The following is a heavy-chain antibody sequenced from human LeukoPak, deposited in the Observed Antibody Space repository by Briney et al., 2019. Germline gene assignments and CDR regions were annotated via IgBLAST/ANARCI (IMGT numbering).Heavy chain of an antibody. V-gene: IGHV3-15*07. D-gene: IGHD3-3*01. J-gene: IGHJ4*02. Sequence: GGSLRLSCAASGFTFSNAWMNWVRQAPGKGLEWVGRIKSKTDGGTTDYAAPVKGRFTISRDDSKNTLYLQMNSLKTEDTAVYYCLGDDFWSGPNDYWGQGTLVTVSS. CDR2: IKSKTDGGTT. CDR1: GFTFSNAW. CDR3: LGDDFWSGPNDY.